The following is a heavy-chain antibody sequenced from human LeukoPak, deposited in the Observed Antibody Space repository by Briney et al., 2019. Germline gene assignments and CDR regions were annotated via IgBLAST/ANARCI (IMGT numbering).Heavy chain of an antibody. Sequence: ASVKVSCKASGYTFTSYGISWVRQAPGQGLEWMGWISAYNGNTNYAQKLQGRVTMTTDTSTSTAYMELRSLRSDDTAVYYCARTTIAARPGGWFDPWGQGTLVTVSS. CDR3: ARTTIAARPGGWFDP. J-gene: IGHJ5*02. D-gene: IGHD6-6*01. V-gene: IGHV1-18*01. CDR2: ISAYNGNT. CDR1: GYTFTSYG.